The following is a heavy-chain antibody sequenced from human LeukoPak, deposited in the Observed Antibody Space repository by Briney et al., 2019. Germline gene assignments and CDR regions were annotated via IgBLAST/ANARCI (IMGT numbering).Heavy chain of an antibody. CDR2: IYYSGST. D-gene: IGHD3-22*01. Sequence: PSETLSLTCTVSGGSVSSGNYYWSWIRQPPGKGLEWIGYIYYSGSTNYNPSLKSRVTISVDTSKNQFSLKLSSVSAADTAVYYCARDPSGYFNYWGQGTLATVSS. V-gene: IGHV4-61*01. J-gene: IGHJ4*02. CDR1: GGSVSSGNYY. CDR3: ARDPSGYFNY.